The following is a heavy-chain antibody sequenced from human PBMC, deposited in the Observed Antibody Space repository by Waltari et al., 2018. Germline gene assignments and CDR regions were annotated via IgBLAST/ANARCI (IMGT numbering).Heavy chain of an antibody. CDR2: LRYDGTNK. CDR3: VTNYGSETYYEFDY. D-gene: IGHD3-10*01. Sequence: QVQLVESGGGVVRPGGSLRLSCAASGFTLSSCGMHWVRQAPGKGLEWVAFLRYDGTNKYYAGPVKGRFIISRDDSKNTLYLQMNSLRAEDTAVYYCVTNYGSETYYEFDYWGQGTLVTVSS. V-gene: IGHV3-30*02. J-gene: IGHJ4*02. CDR1: GFTLSSCG.